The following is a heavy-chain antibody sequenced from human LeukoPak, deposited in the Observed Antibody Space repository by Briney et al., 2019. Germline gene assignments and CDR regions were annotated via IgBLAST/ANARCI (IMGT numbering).Heavy chain of an antibody. J-gene: IGHJ3*02. D-gene: IGHD3-22*01. CDR2: INPSGGST. Sequence: GASVKVSCKASGYTFTSYYMHWVRQAPGQGLEWMGIINPSGGSTSYAQKFQGRVTMTRDMSTSTVYMELSSLRSEDTAVYYCAREGYYDSSGNVAPGAFDIWGQGTMVTVSS. CDR3: AREGYYDSSGNVAPGAFDI. CDR1: GYTFTSYY. V-gene: IGHV1-46*01.